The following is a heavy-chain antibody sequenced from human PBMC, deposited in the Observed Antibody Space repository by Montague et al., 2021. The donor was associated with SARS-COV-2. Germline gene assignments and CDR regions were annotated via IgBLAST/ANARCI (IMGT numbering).Heavy chain of an antibody. CDR1: GGSFSGYY. D-gene: IGHD3-3*01. CDR2: INDSGST. Sequence: SETLSLTCAVYGGSFSGYYRSWIRQPPGKGLEWIGEINDSGSTYYNPSLKSRVTISVDTSKNQFSLKLSSVTAADTAVYYCARGRAARSITIFGVVNPAIRYYYYMDVWGKGTTVTVSS. J-gene: IGHJ6*03. CDR3: ARGRAARSITIFGVVNPAIRYYYYMDV. V-gene: IGHV4-34*01.